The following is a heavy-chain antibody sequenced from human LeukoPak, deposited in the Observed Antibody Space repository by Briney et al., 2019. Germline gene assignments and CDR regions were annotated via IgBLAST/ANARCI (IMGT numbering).Heavy chain of an antibody. J-gene: IGHJ6*02. CDR3: EREGSTRGIGIDV. Sequence: PGGSLRLSCSASGFTFSSSSMNWVRQAPGKGLEWVSSISSSSSYIYYADSVKGRFTISRDNAKNSMYLQMNSLRAEDTAVYYCEREGSTRGIGIDVWGQGTTVTVSS. CDR2: ISSSSSYI. CDR1: GFTFSSSS. D-gene: IGHD2-2*01. V-gene: IGHV3-21*01.